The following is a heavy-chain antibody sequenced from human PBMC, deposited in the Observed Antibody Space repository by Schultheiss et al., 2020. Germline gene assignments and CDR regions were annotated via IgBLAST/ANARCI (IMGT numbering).Heavy chain of an antibody. J-gene: IGHJ4*02. CDR2: ISSSSSTI. CDR1: GFTFSSYS. CDR3: ARVGSSWYSNYFDY. D-gene: IGHD6-13*01. V-gene: IGHV3-48*01. Sequence: GESLKISCAASGFTFSSYSMNWVRQAPGKGLEWVSYISSSSSTIYYADSVKGRFTISRDNAKNSLYLQMNSLRAEDTAVYYCARVGSSWYSNYFDYWGQGTLVTVS.